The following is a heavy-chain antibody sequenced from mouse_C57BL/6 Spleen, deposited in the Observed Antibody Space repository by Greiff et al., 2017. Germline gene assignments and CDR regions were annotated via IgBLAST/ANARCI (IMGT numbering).Heavy chain of an antibody. D-gene: IGHD1-1*02. J-gene: IGHJ4*01. CDR2: IWPGGGT. V-gene: IGHV2-9-1*01. Sequence: QVQLKESGPGLVAPSQSLSITCTVSGFSLTSYAISWVRQPPGKGLEWLGVIWPGGGTNYNSALKARLSISKDNSKSQVFLKMNSLQTDDTARYYCARNGGSGYAMDYWGQGTSVTVSS. CDR3: ARNGGSGYAMDY. CDR1: GFSLTSYA.